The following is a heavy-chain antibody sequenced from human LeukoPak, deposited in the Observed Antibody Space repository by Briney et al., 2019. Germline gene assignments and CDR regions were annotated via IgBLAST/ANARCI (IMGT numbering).Heavy chain of an antibody. CDR1: RGSISSHY. Sequence: SETLSLTCTVSRGSISSHYWSWIRQPPGKRLEWIGYIHISGRTNSNPALKSRVTISVDTSKNQLSLKLTSVTVADTAVYYCAKEVVGLRYYMDVWGKGTTVTVSS. D-gene: IGHD1-26*01. J-gene: IGHJ6*03. CDR2: IHISGRT. CDR3: AKEVVGLRYYMDV. V-gene: IGHV4-59*11.